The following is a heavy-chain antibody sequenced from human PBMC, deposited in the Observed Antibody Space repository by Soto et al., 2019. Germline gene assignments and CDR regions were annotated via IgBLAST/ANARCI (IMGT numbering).Heavy chain of an antibody. V-gene: IGHV4-39*02. D-gene: IGHD6-19*01. CDR1: GGSISSSSYY. Sequence: SETLSLTCTVSGGSISSSSYYWGWIRQPPGKGLEWIGSIYYSGSTYYNPSLKSRVTISVDTSKNQFSLKLSSVTAADTAVYYCARDGSGWPYYYGMDVWGQGTTVTV. CDR2: IYYSGST. J-gene: IGHJ6*02. CDR3: ARDGSGWPYYYGMDV.